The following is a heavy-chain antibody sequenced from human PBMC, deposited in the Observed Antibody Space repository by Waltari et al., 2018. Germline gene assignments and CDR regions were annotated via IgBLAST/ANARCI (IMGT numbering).Heavy chain of an antibody. Sequence: QLQLQESVPGLVTPSGTLSLTCAVSGDSMSTTDCWSWVRQPPGKGLEWIGQVRGDGRTNYNPSVASRVTISLDTSTDQFSLKVTSATAADTAIYYCARDRGRGLYLDSWGQGMLVTVSS. D-gene: IGHD2-15*01. V-gene: IGHV4-4*02. CDR1: GDSMSTTDC. J-gene: IGHJ4*02. CDR3: ARDRGRGLYLDS. CDR2: VRGDGRT.